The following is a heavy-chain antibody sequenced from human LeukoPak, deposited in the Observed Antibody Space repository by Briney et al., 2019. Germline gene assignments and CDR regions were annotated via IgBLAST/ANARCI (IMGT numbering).Heavy chain of an antibody. Sequence: ASVKVSCKASGYTSTSYDINWVRQATGQGLEWMGWMNPNSGNTGYAQKFQGRVTMTRSTSISTAYMELSSLKSEDTAVYYCARGDYCSTISCSPPFYYYYGMDVWGQGTTVTVSS. D-gene: IGHD2-2*01. CDR3: ARGDYCSTISCSPPFYYYYGMDV. CDR1: GYTSTSYD. CDR2: MNPNSGNT. V-gene: IGHV1-8*01. J-gene: IGHJ6*02.